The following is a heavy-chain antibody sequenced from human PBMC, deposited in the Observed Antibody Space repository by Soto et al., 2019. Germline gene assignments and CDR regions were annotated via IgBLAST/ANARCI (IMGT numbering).Heavy chain of an antibody. V-gene: IGHV4-34*01. CDR3: ARAKRGGTSGASPAY. CDR1: GGSFSGYY. D-gene: IGHD2-15*01. Sequence: SETLSLTCAVYGGSFSGYYWSWIRQPPGKGLEWIGEINHSGSTNYNPSLKSRVTISVDTSKNQFSLKLSSVTAADTAVYYCARAKRGGTSGASPAYWGQGTLVRVSS. J-gene: IGHJ4*02. CDR2: INHSGST.